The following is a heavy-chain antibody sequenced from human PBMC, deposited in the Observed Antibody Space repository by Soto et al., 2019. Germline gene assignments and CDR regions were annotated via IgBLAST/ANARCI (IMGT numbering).Heavy chain of an antibody. J-gene: IGHJ3*02. V-gene: IGHV1-69*14. D-gene: IGHD4-17*01. CDR1: GGTFSTSS. CDR2: ILPIFGTA. Sequence: QVQLVQSGAEVKKPGSSVKVSCKASGGTFSTSSINWVRQAPGQRPEWMGNILPIFGTADYAQKFQDRVTITADKSTNTAYMELRSLFSEDTAVYYCARGHEYGGNSDDFDIWGQGTVVTASS. CDR3: ARGHEYGGNSDDFDI.